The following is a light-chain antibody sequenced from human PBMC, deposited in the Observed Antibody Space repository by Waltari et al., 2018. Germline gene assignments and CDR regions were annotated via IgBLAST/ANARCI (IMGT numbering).Light chain of an antibody. V-gene: IGKV3-20*01. Sequence: RASQTVRTTYLCWYQKKPGQPRTLLIYGASSRATGIPDRFGGSWAGTDFSITSSSLEPEDFAVYYCQQYDISPLSFGGGTKVEIK. J-gene: IGKJ4*01. CDR3: QQYDISPLS. CDR2: GAS. CDR1: QTVRTTY.